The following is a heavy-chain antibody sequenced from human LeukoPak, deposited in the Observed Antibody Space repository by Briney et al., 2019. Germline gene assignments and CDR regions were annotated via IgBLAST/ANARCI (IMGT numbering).Heavy chain of an antibody. CDR2: IYYRGST. CDR1: GGSINNYY. J-gene: IGHJ4*02. D-gene: IGHD3-22*01. Sequence: PSETLSLTCTVSGGSINNYYWSWIRQPPGKGLEWIGYIYYRGSTNYNPSLKSRVTFSVDTSKNQFSLKLNSVTAADTAVYYCARLVYDSRGYYFDYWGQGTLVTVSS. V-gene: IGHV4-59*01. CDR3: ARLVYDSRGYYFDY.